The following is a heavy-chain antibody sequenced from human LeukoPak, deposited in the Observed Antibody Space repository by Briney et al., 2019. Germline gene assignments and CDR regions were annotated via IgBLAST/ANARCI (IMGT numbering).Heavy chain of an antibody. CDR2: ISTSSSYI. D-gene: IGHD6-13*01. J-gene: IGHJ4*02. CDR3: ARDSIAVATDFDY. Sequence: SGGSLRLSCAASGFTFISYSMNWVRQAPGKGLEWVSSISTSSSYIYYADSVKGRFTISRDNAKNSPYLQMNSLRAEDTAVYYCARDSIAVATDFDYWGQGTLVTVSS. CDR1: GFTFISYS. V-gene: IGHV3-21*01.